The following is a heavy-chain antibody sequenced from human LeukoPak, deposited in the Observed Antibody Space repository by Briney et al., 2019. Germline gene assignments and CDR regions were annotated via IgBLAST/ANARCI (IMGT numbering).Heavy chain of an antibody. CDR1: GFTFSSYG. V-gene: IGHV3-33*01. D-gene: IGHD5-12*01. CDR2: IWYDGSNK. Sequence: GGSLRLSCAASGFTFSSYGMHWVRQAPGKGLEWVAVIWYDGSNKYYADSVKGRFTTSRDNSKNTLYLQMNSLRAEDTAVYYCARAGSGYDCNYWGQGTLVTVSS. CDR3: ARAGSGYDCNY. J-gene: IGHJ4*02.